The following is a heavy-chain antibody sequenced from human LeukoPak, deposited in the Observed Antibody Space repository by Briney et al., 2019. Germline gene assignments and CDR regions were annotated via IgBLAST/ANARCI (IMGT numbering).Heavy chain of an antibody. CDR1: GGSVSSGSYY. CDR2: IYYSGST. Sequence: SETLSLTCTVSGGSVSSGSYYWSWIRQPPGKGLEWIGYIYYSGSTNYNPSLKSRVTISVDTSKNQFSLKLSSVTAADTAVYYCARFLDYDILTGYYNGYYFDYWGQGTLATVSS. J-gene: IGHJ4*02. V-gene: IGHV4-61*01. CDR3: ARFLDYDILTGYYNGYYFDY. D-gene: IGHD3-9*01.